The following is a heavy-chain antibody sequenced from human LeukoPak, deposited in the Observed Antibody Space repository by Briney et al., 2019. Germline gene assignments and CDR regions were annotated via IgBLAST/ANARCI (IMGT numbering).Heavy chain of an antibody. D-gene: IGHD4-17*01. J-gene: IGHJ4*02. CDR1: GFTFSSYG. CDR3: AKYDTTVTPHFDY. V-gene: IGHV3-30*02. CDR2: MRNDGSNK. Sequence: AGGSLRLSCAVSGFTFSSYGMHWVRQAPGKGLEWVAFMRNDGSNKYYADSVKGRFTISRDNSKNTLYLQMNSLRAGDTAVYYCAKYDTTVTPHFDYWGQGTLVTVSS.